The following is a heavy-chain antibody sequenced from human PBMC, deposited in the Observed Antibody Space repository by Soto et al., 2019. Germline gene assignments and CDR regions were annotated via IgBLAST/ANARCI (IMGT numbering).Heavy chain of an antibody. Sequence: SVKVSCKASGYTFTGYYMHWVRQAPGQGLEWMGWINPNSGGTNYAQKFQGRVTMTRDTSISTAYMELSRLRSDDTAVYYCARPPGYCSGGSCPGATYYGMDVWGQGTTVTVSS. V-gene: IGHV1-2*02. CDR3: ARPPGYCSGGSCPGATYYGMDV. D-gene: IGHD2-15*01. CDR1: GYTFTGYY. CDR2: INPNSGGT. J-gene: IGHJ6*02.